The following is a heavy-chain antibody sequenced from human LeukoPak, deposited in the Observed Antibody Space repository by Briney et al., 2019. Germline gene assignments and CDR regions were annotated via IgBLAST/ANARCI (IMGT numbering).Heavy chain of an antibody. V-gene: IGHV4-4*07. D-gene: IGHD6-6*01. CDR3: ARSRDDPIAARPWDYYYYYMDV. J-gene: IGHJ6*03. Sequence: NPSETLSLTCTVSGDSISSYYWSWIRQPAGKGLEWIGRIYTSGSTNYNPSLKSRVTMSVDTSKNQFSLKLSSVTAADTAVYYCARSRDDPIAARPWDYYYYYMDVWGKGATVTVSS. CDR2: IYTSGST. CDR1: GDSISSYY.